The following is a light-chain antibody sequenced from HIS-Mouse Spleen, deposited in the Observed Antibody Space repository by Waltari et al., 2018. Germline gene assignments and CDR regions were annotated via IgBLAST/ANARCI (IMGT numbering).Light chain of an antibody. V-gene: IGLV3-10*01. CDR3: YSTDSSGNHRV. J-gene: IGLJ2*01. Sequence: SYELTQPPSVSVSPGQTARITCSGDALPKKYAYWYQQKSGQAPVLVIYEDIKRPSGIPERFSGSSSGTMATLHISGAQVEDEADYYCYSTDSSGNHRVFGGGTKLTVL. CDR2: EDI. CDR1: ALPKKY.